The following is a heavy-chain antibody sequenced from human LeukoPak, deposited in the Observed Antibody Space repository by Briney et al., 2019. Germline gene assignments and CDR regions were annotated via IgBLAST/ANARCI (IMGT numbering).Heavy chain of an antibody. V-gene: IGHV3-23*01. CDR3: ARGPLTVTRVGYYYYGMDV. J-gene: IGHJ6*02. Sequence: PGGSLRLSCAASGFTFSSYAMSWVRQAPGKGLEWVSAISGSGGSTYYADSVKGRFTISRDNSKNTLYLQMNSLRAEDTAVYYCARGPLTVTRVGYYYYGMDVWGQGTTVTVSS. D-gene: IGHD4-17*01. CDR1: GFTFSSYA. CDR2: ISGSGGST.